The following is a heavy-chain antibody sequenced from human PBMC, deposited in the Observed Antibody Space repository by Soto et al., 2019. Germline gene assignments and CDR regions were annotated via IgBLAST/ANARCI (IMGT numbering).Heavy chain of an antibody. D-gene: IGHD1-26*01. J-gene: IGHJ2*01. V-gene: IGHV3-23*01. CDR2: ISGGGDSA. CDR3: AKAGGRATVPVSAVLLNRSSDL. Sequence: EKGLEWVSAISGGGDSAYHADSVKGRFTISRDNSKNTLFLQMNSLRAEDTALYFRAKAGGRATVPVSAVLLNRSSDL.